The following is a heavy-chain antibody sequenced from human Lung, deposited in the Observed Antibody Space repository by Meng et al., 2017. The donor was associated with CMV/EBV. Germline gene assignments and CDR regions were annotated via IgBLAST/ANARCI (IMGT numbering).Heavy chain of an antibody. D-gene: IGHD7-27*01. J-gene: IGHJ3*01. CDR2: IYSVCTT. CDR1: GFTVSSNY. V-gene: IGHV3-66*02. CDR3: ARDKSLGALDF. Sequence: GESLKIPCAASGFTVSSNYMSWVRQAPGKGLEWVSVIYSVCTTYYADSVKGRFTISRDNSKNTVYLQMNSLNAEDRAVYYCARDKSLGALDFWGQGTMVTVSS.